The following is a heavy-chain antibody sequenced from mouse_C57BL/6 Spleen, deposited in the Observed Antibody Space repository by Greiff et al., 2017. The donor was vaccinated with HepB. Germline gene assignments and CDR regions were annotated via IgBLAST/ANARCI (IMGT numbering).Heavy chain of an antibody. D-gene: IGHD2-1*01. CDR1: GFTFSSYG. J-gene: IGHJ3*01. V-gene: IGHV5-6*01. CDR3: ARQEVSLLSY. CDR2: ISSGGSYT. Sequence: VKLVESGGDLVKPGGSLKPSCAASGFTFSSYGMSWVRQTPDKRLEWVATISSGGSYTYYPDSVKGRFTISRDNAKNTLYLQMSSLKSEDTAMYYCARQEVSLLSYWGQGTLVTVSA.